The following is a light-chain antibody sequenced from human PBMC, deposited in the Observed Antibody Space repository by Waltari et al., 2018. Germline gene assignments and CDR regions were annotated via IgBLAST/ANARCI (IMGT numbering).Light chain of an antibody. CDR1: QSLVSSDGSTY. J-gene: IGKJ4*01. V-gene: IGKV2-30*01. CDR3: MQGTHWPPT. Sequence: DVVMTQSPLSLPVTLGQPASISCRSLQSLVSSDGSTYLHWFQQRPGQSPRRLIYRVSTRNSGVPDRFSGSGSGTDFTLEISRVEAEDVGFYYCMQGTHWPPTFGGGTKVEIK. CDR2: RVS.